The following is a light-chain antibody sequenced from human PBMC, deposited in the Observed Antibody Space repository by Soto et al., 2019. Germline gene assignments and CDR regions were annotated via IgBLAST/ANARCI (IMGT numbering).Light chain of an antibody. CDR3: QQYNSYSSWT. CDR2: RAS. CDR1: QSISNW. Sequence: DIQMTQSPSTLSASVGDRVTITCRASQSISNWLAWYQQKPGKAPKVLIYRASSLQSGVPSRFSGSGSGTEFTLTISSLQPDDFANYYCQQYNSYSSWTLGQGTKVDIK. V-gene: IGKV1-5*03. J-gene: IGKJ1*01.